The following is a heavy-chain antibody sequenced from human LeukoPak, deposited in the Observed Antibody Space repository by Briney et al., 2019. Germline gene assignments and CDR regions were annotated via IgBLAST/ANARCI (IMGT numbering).Heavy chain of an antibody. V-gene: IGHV3-53*01. Sequence: GGSLRLSCAASGFTVSSNYMSWVRQAPGKGLEWVSVIYSGGSTYYADSVKGRFTISRDNSKNTLYLQMNSLRAEDTAVYYCASPLGWKLPLVYWGQGTLVTVSS. D-gene: IGHD2-15*01. CDR2: IYSGGST. CDR3: ASPLGWKLPLVY. CDR1: GFTVSSNY. J-gene: IGHJ4*02.